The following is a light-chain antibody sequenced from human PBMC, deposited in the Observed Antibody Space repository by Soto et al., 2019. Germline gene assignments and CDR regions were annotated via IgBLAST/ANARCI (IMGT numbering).Light chain of an antibody. Sequence: DIQMTQSPSTLSASVGDRVTITCRASQSISTWLAWYQQKPGKAPKVLIYRASILESGVPSRFSGSGSGTEFTLTISSLQPDDFATYYCQQYNSYSLTFGPGTKVDLK. V-gene: IGKV1-5*03. CDR2: RAS. CDR3: QQYNSYSLT. J-gene: IGKJ3*01. CDR1: QSISTW.